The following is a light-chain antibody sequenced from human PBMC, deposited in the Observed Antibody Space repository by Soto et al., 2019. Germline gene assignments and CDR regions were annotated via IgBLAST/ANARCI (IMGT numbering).Light chain of an antibody. Sequence: EIVLTQSPGTLSLSPGERATLSCRASQSVSNNYLAWYQQKPGQAPSLLIYGASSRATGIPDRFSGSGSGTDFTLTISRLEPEDFAVYYCQQYGSSPCTFGQGTKVDIK. J-gene: IGKJ1*01. CDR1: QSVSNNY. CDR2: GAS. CDR3: QQYGSSPCT. V-gene: IGKV3-20*01.